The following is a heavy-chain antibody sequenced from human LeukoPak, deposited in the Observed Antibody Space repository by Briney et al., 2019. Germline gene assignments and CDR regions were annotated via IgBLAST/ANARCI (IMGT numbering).Heavy chain of an antibody. CDR3: ARGGYYGSGNDFRFDP. D-gene: IGHD3-10*01. CDR1: GGSINSYY. Sequence: SETLSLTCTVSGGSINSYYWSWIRQPPGKGLECIGYIHYTGSANYNPSLKSRVTISVDTSKNQFSLKLSSVTAADTAIYYCARGGYYGSGNDFRFDPWGQGTLVTVSS. V-gene: IGHV4-59*01. CDR2: IHYTGSA. J-gene: IGHJ5*02.